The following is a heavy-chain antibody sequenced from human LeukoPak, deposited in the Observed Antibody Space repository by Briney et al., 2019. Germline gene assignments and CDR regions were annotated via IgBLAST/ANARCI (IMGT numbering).Heavy chain of an antibody. J-gene: IGHJ4*02. CDR3: ARANIVVVPAAAASGGFDY. V-gene: IGHV4-34*01. Sequence: SETLSLTCAVYGGSFSGYYWSWIRQPLGKGLEWIGEINHSGSTNYNPSLKSRVTISVDTSKNQFSLKLSSVTAADTAVYYCARANIVVVPAAAASGGFDYWGQGTLVTVSS. CDR1: GGSFSGYY. CDR2: INHSGST. D-gene: IGHD2-2*01.